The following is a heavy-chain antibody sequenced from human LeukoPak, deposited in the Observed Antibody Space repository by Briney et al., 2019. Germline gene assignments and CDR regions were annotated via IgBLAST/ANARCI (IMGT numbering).Heavy chain of an antibody. CDR2: ISGSGGST. CDR3: ARERTPKPYYGSGTFYRYFDL. CDR1: GFTFSSYA. D-gene: IGHD3-10*01. V-gene: IGHV3-23*01. Sequence: GGSLRLSCAASGFTFSSYAMSWVRQAPGKGLEWVSAISGSGGSTYYADSVKGRFTLSRDKATNSLYLQMNSLRPEDTAVYYCARERTPKPYYGSGTFYRYFDLWGQGALVTVSS. J-gene: IGHJ4*02.